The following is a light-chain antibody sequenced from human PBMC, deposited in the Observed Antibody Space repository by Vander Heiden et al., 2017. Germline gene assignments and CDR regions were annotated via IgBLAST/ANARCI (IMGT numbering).Light chain of an antibody. CDR2: GAS. CDR3: QLHNNWPRHT. Sequence: EIVLTQSPATLSVSPGERATLSCRASQSVSSNLAWYQQKPGQAPRLLSYGASTRAIGIPARFSGSGSGTEFTLTISSLQAEDFAVYYCQLHNNWPRHTFGGGTKLEIK. J-gene: IGKJ4*01. V-gene: IGKV3-15*01. CDR1: QSVSSN.